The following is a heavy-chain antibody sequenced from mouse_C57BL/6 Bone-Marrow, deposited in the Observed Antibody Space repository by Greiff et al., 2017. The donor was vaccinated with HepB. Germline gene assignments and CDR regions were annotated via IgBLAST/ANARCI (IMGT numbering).Heavy chain of an antibody. CDR3: ARFLLHDY. J-gene: IGHJ2*01. CDR2: ISDGGSYT. CDR1: GFTFSSYA. V-gene: IGHV5-4*03. Sequence: EVKLVESGGGLVKPGGSLKLSCAASGFTFSSYAMSWVRQTPEKRLEWVATISDGGSYTYYPDNVKGRFTISRDNAKNNLYLQMRHLKSEDTAMYYCARFLLHDYWGQGTTLTVSS. D-gene: IGHD1-1*01.